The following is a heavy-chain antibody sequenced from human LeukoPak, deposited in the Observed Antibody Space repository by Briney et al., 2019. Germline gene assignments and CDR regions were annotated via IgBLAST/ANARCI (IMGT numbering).Heavy chain of an antibody. V-gene: IGHV3-15*01. CDR3: ATVTWTTVIEY. CDR2: IKSETGGGTT. Sequence: PGGSLRLSCAASGFPFTNTWMTWVRQAPGKGREWVGRIKSETGGGTTDYPAPVKGRFSISRDDSKNTLYLQMNCLKTEDTAVYYCATVTWTTVIEYWGQGTLVTVST. J-gene: IGHJ4*02. D-gene: IGHD4-17*01. CDR1: GFPFTNTW.